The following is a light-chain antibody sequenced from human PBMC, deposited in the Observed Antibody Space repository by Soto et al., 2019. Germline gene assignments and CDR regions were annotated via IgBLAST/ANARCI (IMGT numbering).Light chain of an antibody. CDR1: QSVRSRY. V-gene: IGKV3-11*01. CDR2: DAS. CDR3: QQRSNWPFP. J-gene: IGKJ5*01. Sequence: IGLTQSPGALSLSPGERATLSCRASQSVRSRYLAWYQQKPGQAPRLLIYDASNRATGIPARFSGSGSGTDFTLTISSLEPEDFTVYYCQQRSNWPFPFGQ.